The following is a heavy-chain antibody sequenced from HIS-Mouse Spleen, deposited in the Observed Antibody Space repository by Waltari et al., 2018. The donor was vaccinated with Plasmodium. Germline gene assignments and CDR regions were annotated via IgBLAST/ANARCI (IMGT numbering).Heavy chain of an antibody. D-gene: IGHD1-7*01. Sequence: QLQLQESGPGLVKPSETLSLTCTASGGSISSSRYYWGWIRQPPGKGLEWIGSIYYSVSTYCSPAHKMRGTISVDTSKNQFSLELGSVTAADTAVYYCARDRITGTSYLDYWGQGTLVTVAS. CDR3: ARDRITGTSYLDY. J-gene: IGHJ4*02. CDR2: IYYSVST. V-gene: IGHV4-39*07. CDR1: GGSISSSRYY.